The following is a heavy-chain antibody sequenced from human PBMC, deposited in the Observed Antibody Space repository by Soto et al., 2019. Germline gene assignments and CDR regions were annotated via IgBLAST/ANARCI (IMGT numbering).Heavy chain of an antibody. CDR2: INPSGGGT. V-gene: IGHV1-46*01. Sequence: QVQLVQSGTEVKKPGASVKVSRKASGYTFLDFYIHWVRQAPGQGLEWMGFINPSGGGTTYAQQFQGRLTMTRDTSTSTVYMELISLRSEDTAIYYCARDKPSSAGYWGQGTLVT. D-gene: IGHD2-15*01. CDR1: GYTFLDFY. J-gene: IGHJ4*02. CDR3: ARDKPSSAGY.